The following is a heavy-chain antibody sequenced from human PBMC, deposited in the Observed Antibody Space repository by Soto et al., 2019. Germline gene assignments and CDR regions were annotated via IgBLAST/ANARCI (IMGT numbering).Heavy chain of an antibody. J-gene: IGHJ5*02. CDR1: GFTFSSYS. CDR2: ISSSSSTI. Sequence: EVQLVESGGGLVQPGGSLRLSCAASGFTFSSYSMNWVRQAPGKGLEWVSYISSSSSTIYYADSVKGRFTISRDNAKNSLYLQMNSLRAEDTAVYYCAREGSSGWNGLNWFDPWGQGTPVTVSS. D-gene: IGHD6-19*01. CDR3: AREGSSGWNGLNWFDP. V-gene: IGHV3-48*01.